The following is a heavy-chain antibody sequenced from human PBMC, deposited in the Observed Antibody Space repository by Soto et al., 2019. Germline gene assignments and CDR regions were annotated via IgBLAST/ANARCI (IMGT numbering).Heavy chain of an antibody. V-gene: IGHV3-23*01. CDR3: AKPSSGWYSGFDC. CDR2: ISGNSDIT. J-gene: IGHJ4*02. CDR1: GFISSSYG. D-gene: IGHD6-19*01. Sequence: PGGSLRLSCAASGFISSSYGMSWVRQAPGKRLEWVSVISGNSDITYYADSVRGRFTISRDNSKNTLYLQMNSLRAEDTAVYYCAKPSSGWYSGFDCWGQGTLVTVSS.